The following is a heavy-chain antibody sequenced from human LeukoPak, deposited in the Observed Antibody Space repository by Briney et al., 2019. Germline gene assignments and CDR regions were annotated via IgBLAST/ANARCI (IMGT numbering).Heavy chain of an antibody. CDR2: FDPEDGET. V-gene: IGHV1-24*01. CDR1: GYTLTELS. J-gene: IGHJ3*02. Sequence: ASVKVSCKVSGYTLTELSMHWVRQAPGKGLEWMGGFDPEDGETIYAQKFRGRVTMTEDTSTDTAYMELSSLRSEDTAVYYCATDTRLLWFGDKNAFDIWGQGTMVTVSS. CDR3: ATDTRLLWFGDKNAFDI. D-gene: IGHD3-10*01.